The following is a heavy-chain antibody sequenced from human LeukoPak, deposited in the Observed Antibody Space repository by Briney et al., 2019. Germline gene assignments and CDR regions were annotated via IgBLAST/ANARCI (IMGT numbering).Heavy chain of an antibody. CDR2: INADSGNT. Sequence: GASVKVSCKASGYTFTGYYMHWVRLAPGHGLEWMGWINADSGNTESSQRFQGRLSITWDTSATTAYMELSSLTSEDTAVYYYARGGPNRSGWTLDYWGPGTLVTVSS. V-gene: IGHV1-3*01. J-gene: IGHJ4*02. D-gene: IGHD6-19*01. CDR3: ARGGPNRSGWTLDY. CDR1: GYTFTGYY.